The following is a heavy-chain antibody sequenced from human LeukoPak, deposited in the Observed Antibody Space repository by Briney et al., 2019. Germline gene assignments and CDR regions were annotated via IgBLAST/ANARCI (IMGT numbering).Heavy chain of an antibody. J-gene: IGHJ6*04. CDR2: ISSSGSTI. CDR1: GASFSNYY. Sequence: LSLTCVVYGASFSNYYWSWIRQAPGKGLEWVSYISSSGSTIYYADSVKGRFTISRDNAKNSLYLQMNSLRAEDTAVYYCAELGITMIGGVWGKGTTVTISS. V-gene: IGHV3-11*04. D-gene: IGHD3-10*02. CDR3: AELGITMIGGV.